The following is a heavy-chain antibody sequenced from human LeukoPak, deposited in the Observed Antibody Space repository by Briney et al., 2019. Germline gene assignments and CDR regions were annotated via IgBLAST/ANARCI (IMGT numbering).Heavy chain of an antibody. CDR1: GFTFSSYE. V-gene: IGHV3-48*03. D-gene: IGHD2-15*01. Sequence: PGGSLRLSCVASGFTFSSYEMNWVRQAPGKGLEWVSFISNSGSNRYYIASVKGRFTISRDNTKNALYLQMNSLRPEDTALYYCARELGVCSGGSCDAYDLWGQGTVVTVSS. J-gene: IGHJ3*01. CDR2: ISNSGSNR. CDR3: ARELGVCSGGSCDAYDL.